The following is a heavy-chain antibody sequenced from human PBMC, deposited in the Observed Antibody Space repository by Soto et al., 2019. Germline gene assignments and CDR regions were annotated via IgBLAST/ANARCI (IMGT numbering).Heavy chain of an antibody. V-gene: IGHV3-11*05. CDR1: GFTLRDHD. CDR3: ARGTGETDY. Sequence: GGSLRLSCADSGFTLRDHDMTWVRQAPGKGLEWVSYIRSSSTYINYADSVKGRFTISRDNAQNSLYLQMNSLRAEDTAVYYCARGTGETDYWGQGTLVTVSS. D-gene: IGHD7-27*01. J-gene: IGHJ4*02. CDR2: IRSSSTYI.